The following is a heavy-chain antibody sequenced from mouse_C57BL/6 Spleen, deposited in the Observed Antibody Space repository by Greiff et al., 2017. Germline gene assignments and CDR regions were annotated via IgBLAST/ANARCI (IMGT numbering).Heavy chain of an antibody. Sequence: QVQLQQPGAELVKPGASVKLSCKASGYTFTSYWMHWVKQRPGRGLEWIGRIDPNRGGTKYNEKFKSKATLTVDKPSSTAYMQLSSLTSEDSAVYYCARSGGIYYDYGYYFDYWGQGTTLTVSS. D-gene: IGHD2-4*01. CDR2: IDPNRGGT. V-gene: IGHV1-72*01. J-gene: IGHJ2*01. CDR1: GYTFTSYW. CDR3: ARSGGIYYDYGYYFDY.